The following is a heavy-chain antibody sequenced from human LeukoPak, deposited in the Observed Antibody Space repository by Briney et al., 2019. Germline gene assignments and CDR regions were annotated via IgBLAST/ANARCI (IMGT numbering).Heavy chain of an antibody. CDR2: ISAYNGNT. J-gene: IGHJ6*03. D-gene: IGHD4-17*01. Sequence: ASVKVSCKASGYTFTSYGISWVRQAPGQGLEWMGWISAYNGNTNYAQKLQGRVTMTTDTSTSTAYMELRSLRSDDTVVYDCAGMTTVTSYYYYYMDVWGKGTTVTVSS. CDR3: AGMTTVTSYYYYYMDV. CDR1: GYTFTSYG. V-gene: IGHV1-18*01.